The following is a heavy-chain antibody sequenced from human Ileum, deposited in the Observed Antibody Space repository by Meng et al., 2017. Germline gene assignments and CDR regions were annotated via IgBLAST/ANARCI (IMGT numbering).Heavy chain of an antibody. D-gene: IGHD6-6*01. J-gene: IGHJ4*02. V-gene: IGHV4-34*01. CDR2: INHSGNT. CDR3: ARGREQQLVRGFGY. Sequence: VHQQQWAAGLLKPAETLPLTCAVYGGSFSGYYCSWLRQPPGKGLEWIGEINHSGNTNYNPSLKSRVTLSLDTSKNHFSLNLTSVTAADTAVYYCARGREQQLVRGFGYWGQGTLVTVSS. CDR1: GGSFSGYY.